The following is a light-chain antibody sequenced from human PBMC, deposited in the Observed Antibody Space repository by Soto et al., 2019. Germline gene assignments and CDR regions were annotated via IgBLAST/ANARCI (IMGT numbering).Light chain of an antibody. CDR2: QAS. Sequence: DIQMTQSPSTLSASVGDRVTITCRASQSINMWLAWYQQKPGKAPKPLIYQASNLESGVPSRFGGSGSGTEFTLTISSLQPDDYVTYYCHQYSRFPVTFGGGTKVEIK. CDR1: QSINMW. V-gene: IGKV1-5*03. J-gene: IGKJ4*01. CDR3: HQYSRFPVT.